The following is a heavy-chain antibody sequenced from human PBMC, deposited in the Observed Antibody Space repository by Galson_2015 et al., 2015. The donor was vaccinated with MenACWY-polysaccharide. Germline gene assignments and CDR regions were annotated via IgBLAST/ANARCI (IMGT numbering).Heavy chain of an antibody. CDR3: AKRYEWGSNTGPFDL. Sequence: SLRLSCAASGLSLRDYAVSWVRQAPGKGLEWVSGIATRADWTYYTDSVKGRFTIYRDTSKNTVYLQMNSLREEDTALYFCAKRYEWGSNTGPFDLWGQGTLVTVSA. J-gene: IGHJ4*02. CDR2: IATRADWT. V-gene: IGHV3-23*01. D-gene: IGHD3-16*01. CDR1: GLSLRDYA.